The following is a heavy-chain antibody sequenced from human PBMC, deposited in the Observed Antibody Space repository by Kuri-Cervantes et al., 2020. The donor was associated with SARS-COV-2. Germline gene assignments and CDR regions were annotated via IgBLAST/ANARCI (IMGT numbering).Heavy chain of an antibody. CDR2: IIPILGTA. Sequence: SVKVSCKASGGTFSSYAIRWARQAPGQGLEWMGRIIPILGTANYAQKFQGRVTITADKSTSTAYMELSSLRSEDTAVYYCARDLMTTVTTGAFDIWGQGTMVTVSS. CDR1: GGTFSSYA. V-gene: IGHV1-69*04. CDR3: ARDLMTTVTTGAFDI. J-gene: IGHJ3*02. D-gene: IGHD4-17*01.